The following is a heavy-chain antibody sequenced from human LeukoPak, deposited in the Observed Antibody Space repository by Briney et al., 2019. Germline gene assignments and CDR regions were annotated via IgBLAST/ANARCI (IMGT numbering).Heavy chain of an antibody. CDR3: ARGPYSRPFDY. V-gene: IGHV4-59*08. CDR2: IYYSGST. CDR1: GGSISSYY. J-gene: IGHJ4*02. D-gene: IGHD6-13*01. Sequence: SETLSLTCTVSGGSISSYYWSWIRQPPGKGLEWIGYIYYSGSTNYNPSLKSRVTISVNTSKNQFSLKLSSVTAADTAVYYCARGPYSRPFDYWGQGTLVTVSS.